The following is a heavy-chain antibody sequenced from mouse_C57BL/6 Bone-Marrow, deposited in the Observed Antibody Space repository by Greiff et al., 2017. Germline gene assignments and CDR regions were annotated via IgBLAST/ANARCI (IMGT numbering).Heavy chain of an antibody. D-gene: IGHD1-1*01. CDR1: GFTFISYT. Sequence: EVKLVESGGGLVKPGGSLKLSCAASGFTFISYTMSWVRQTPEKRLQWVAAISGGGGNTYYPDSVKGRFTISRDNDKNILYLQMSSLRSEDTALYYCSRQVTTVLATKYFDVWGTGTTVTVSS. J-gene: IGHJ1*03. CDR2: ISGGGGNT. CDR3: SRQVTTVLATKYFDV. V-gene: IGHV5-9*01.